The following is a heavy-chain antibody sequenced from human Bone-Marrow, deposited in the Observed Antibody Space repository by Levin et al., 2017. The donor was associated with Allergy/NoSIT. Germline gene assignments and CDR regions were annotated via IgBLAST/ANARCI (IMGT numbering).Heavy chain of an antibody. V-gene: IGHV3-66*01. J-gene: IGHJ6*02. CDR1: GFTVSSNY. CDR2: VYTLGNR. CDR3: ARDDTNDHGDRYYYYGMDV. Sequence: PGGSLRLSCAASGFTVSSNYVSWVRQAPGKGLEWVSVVYTLGNRYYVESVKGRFTISRDSSKNMVYLQMNNLRVDDTAVYYCARDDTNDHGDRYYYYGMDVWGQGTTVIVSS. D-gene: IGHD4-17*01.